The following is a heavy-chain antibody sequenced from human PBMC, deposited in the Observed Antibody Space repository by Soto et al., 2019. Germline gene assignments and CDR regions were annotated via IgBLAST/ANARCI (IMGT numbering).Heavy chain of an antibody. CDR3: ARDGAYCSGTGCSDYSHYMDV. CDR2: ISSSSAYI. V-gene: IGHV3-21*01. Sequence: EVQVLESGGGLVKPGGSLRLSCAASGFTFRDYSMNWVRQAPGKGLEWVSSISSSSAYIYYADSLKGRFTVSRDNAKNSLYLQMTSLRAEDTAVYSCARDGAYCSGTGCSDYSHYMDVWGKGPRSPSP. CDR1: GFTFRDYS. D-gene: IGHD2-2*01. J-gene: IGHJ6*03.